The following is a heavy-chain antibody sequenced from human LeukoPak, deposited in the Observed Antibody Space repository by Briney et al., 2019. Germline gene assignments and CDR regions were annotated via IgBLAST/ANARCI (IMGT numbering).Heavy chain of an antibody. CDR2: ISYDGSNK. Sequence: GGPLRLSCAASGFTFSSYAMHWVRQAPGKGLGWVAVISYDGSNKYYADSVKGRFTISRDNSKNTLYLQMNSLRAEDTAVYYCASSAYYFDYWGQGTLVTVSS. V-gene: IGHV3-30-3*01. CDR3: ASSAYYFDY. CDR1: GFTFSSYA. J-gene: IGHJ4*02.